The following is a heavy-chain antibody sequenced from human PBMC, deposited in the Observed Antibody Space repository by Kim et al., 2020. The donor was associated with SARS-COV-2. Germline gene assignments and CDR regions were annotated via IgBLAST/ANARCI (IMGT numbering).Heavy chain of an antibody. D-gene: IGHD5-18*01. CDR2: IIPIFGTA. J-gene: IGHJ6*02. Sequence: SVKVSCKASGGTFSSYAISWVRQAPGQGLEWMGGIIPIFGTANYAQKFQGRVTITADESTSTAYMELSSLRSEDTAVYYCARAGGDSYGSLNGMDVWGQGTTVTVSS. CDR1: GGTFSSYA. V-gene: IGHV1-69*13. CDR3: ARAGGDSYGSLNGMDV.